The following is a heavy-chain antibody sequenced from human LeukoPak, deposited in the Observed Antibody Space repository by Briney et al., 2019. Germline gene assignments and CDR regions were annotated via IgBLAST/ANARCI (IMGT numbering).Heavy chain of an antibody. CDR1: GYSFSNYW. D-gene: IGHD6-19*01. V-gene: IGHV5-51*01. CDR3: ARRKTNRRNSSGHTGGGY. CDR2: IYPDDSET. Sequence: GESLKISCKGSGYSFSNYWIGWVRQMPGKGLEWMGIIYPDDSETRYSPSFRGQVTISADKSINTAYLQWRSLKASDTAMYYRARRKTNRRNSSGHTGGGYWGQGTLVTVSS. J-gene: IGHJ4*02.